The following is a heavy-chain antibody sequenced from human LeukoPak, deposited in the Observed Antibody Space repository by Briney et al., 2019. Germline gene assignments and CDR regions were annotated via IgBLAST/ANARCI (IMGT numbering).Heavy chain of an antibody. Sequence: SETLSLTCTVSGGSISSSSYYWGWIRQPPGKGLEWIGSIYYSGSTYYNPSLKSRVTISVDTSKNQFSLKLSSVTAADTAVYYCARSYDSSGYYYEAHAFDIWDQGTMVTVSS. V-gene: IGHV4-39*07. D-gene: IGHD3-22*01. CDR3: ARSYDSSGYYYEAHAFDI. J-gene: IGHJ3*02. CDR1: GGSISSSSYY. CDR2: IYYSGST.